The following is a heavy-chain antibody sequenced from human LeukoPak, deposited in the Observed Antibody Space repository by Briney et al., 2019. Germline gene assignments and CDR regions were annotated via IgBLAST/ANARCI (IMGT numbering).Heavy chain of an antibody. CDR2: IYYSGST. CDR3: AKETGGSYSNDAFDI. J-gene: IGHJ3*02. CDR1: GGSISGYY. Sequence: SETLSLTCTVSGGSISGYYWSWIRQPPGKGLEWLGYIYYSGSTNYNPSLKSRVTISVETSKNQFSPRLSSVTAADTAVYYCAKETGGSYSNDAFDIWGQGTMVTVSS. V-gene: IGHV4-59*01. D-gene: IGHD1-26*01.